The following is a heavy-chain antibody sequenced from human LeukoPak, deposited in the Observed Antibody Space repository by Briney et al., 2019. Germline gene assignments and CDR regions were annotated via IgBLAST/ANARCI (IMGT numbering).Heavy chain of an antibody. V-gene: IGHV1-3*01. CDR1: GFTFSHRA. CDR2: INAGNGKT. CDR3: ARGVWSSHNKEYFFDY. D-gene: IGHD6-19*01. J-gene: IGHJ4*02. Sequence: ASVKVTCKASGFTFSHRAMNWVRQAPGQRLEWMGWINAGNGKTKYSQKFQDRVTITRDTSASTAYMELNSLRSEDTAVYYCARGVWSSHNKEYFFDYWGQGTLVTVSS.